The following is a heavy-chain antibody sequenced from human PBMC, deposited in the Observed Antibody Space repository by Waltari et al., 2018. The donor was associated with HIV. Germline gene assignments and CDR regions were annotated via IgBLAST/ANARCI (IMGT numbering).Heavy chain of an antibody. Sequence: EVQVLESGGGWVQPGGSLRLSCTASGFTFSNSAMNWVRQTPGKGLEWVSGISGGGDTAYYADFVKGRFTISRDNSKNTLYVQMNSLRVEDTAVYYCAKAGTVLTKGYYFDYWGQGALVTVCS. V-gene: IGHV3-23*01. CDR2: ISGGGDTA. CDR1: GFTFSNSA. D-gene: IGHD1-1*01. J-gene: IGHJ4*02. CDR3: AKAGTVLTKGYYFDY.